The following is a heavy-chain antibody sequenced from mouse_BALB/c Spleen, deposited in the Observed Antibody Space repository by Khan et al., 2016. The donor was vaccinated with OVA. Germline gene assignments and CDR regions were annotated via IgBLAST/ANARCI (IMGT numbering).Heavy chain of an antibody. CDR2: IRSKAINHAT. CDR1: GFTFSDAW. Sequence: EVKLEESGGGLVQPGGSMKLSCAASGFTFSDAWMYWVRQSPERGLEWAAEIRSKAINHATYYAESVRGRFTISRHDSTSGGYLNRSNFRSENTAIYNTTHNYVRTYYSMDYWGQLPTVT. D-gene: IGHD6-1*01. J-gene: IGHJ4*01. CDR3: THNYVRTYYSMDY. V-gene: IGHV6-6*01.